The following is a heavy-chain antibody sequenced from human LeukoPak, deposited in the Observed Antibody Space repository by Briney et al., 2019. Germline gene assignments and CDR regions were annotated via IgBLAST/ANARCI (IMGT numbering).Heavy chain of an antibody. D-gene: IGHD3-10*01. CDR3: TFNLGSGSFDFDI. V-gene: IGHV4-39*07. CDR2: IYYKGNT. CDR1: GGSISSRSYF. J-gene: IGHJ3*02. Sequence: PSETLSLTCTVSGGSISSRSYFWGWIRQPPGKGLEWIGSIYYKGNTYSNPSLKSRVTISEDTSKNQFSLKLNSLTAADTAVYYCTFNLGSGSFDFDIWGQGTMVTVSS.